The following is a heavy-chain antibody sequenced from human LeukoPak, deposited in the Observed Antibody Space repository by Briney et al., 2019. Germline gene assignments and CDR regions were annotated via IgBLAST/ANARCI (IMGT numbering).Heavy chain of an antibody. V-gene: IGHV3-33*01. CDR1: GFTFSSYG. Sequence: GGSLRLSCAASGFTFSSYGVHWVSQARGKGLEWVAVIWYDGSNKYYVDSVKGRFTISRDNSKNTLYLQMNSLRAEDTAVYYCARGRIAAAGTSWFDPWGQGTLVTVSS. J-gene: IGHJ5*02. CDR2: IWYDGSNK. CDR3: ARGRIAAAGTSWFDP. D-gene: IGHD6-13*01.